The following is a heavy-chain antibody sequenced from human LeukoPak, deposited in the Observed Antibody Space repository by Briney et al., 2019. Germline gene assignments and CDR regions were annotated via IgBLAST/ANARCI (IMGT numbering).Heavy chain of an antibody. CDR2: IYPGDSNT. CDR1: GYMLNTYW. V-gene: IGHV5-51*01. CDR3: ARHLYSDGQSGFDY. D-gene: IGHD4-17*01. J-gene: IGHJ4*02. Sequence: KTGGSLRLSCKVSGYMLNTYWIGWVRQMPGKGLEWLGVIYPGDSNTRYSPSFQGQVTFSVDKSISAVYLQWSSLRASDTAIYYCARHLYSDGQSGFDYWGQGTLVTFSS.